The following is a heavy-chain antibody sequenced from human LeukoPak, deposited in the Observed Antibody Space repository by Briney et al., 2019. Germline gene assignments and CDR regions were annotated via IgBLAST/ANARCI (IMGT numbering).Heavy chain of an antibody. J-gene: IGHJ4*02. CDR3: ARTQNDYGDEYYFDY. CDR2: IIPIFGTA. D-gene: IGHD4-17*01. V-gene: IGHV1-69*13. Sequence: GASVKVSCKASGGTFSSYAISWVRQAPGQGLEWMGGIIPIFGTANYAQKFQGRVTITADESTSTAYMELSSLRSEDTAVYYCARTQNDYGDEYYFDYWGQGTLVTVSS. CDR1: GGTFSSYA.